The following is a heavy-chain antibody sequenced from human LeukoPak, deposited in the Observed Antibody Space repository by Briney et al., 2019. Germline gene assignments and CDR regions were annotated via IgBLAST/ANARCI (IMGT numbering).Heavy chain of an antibody. CDR1: GDSISSYY. D-gene: IGHD4-17*01. CDR3: AKGLRHGAFDV. Sequence: SETLSLTCTVSGDSISSYYWSWIRQPPGKGLEWIGYIYYSGSTNYNPSLKSRVTISVDTSKNQFSLKLSSVTAADTAVYYCAKGLRHGAFDVWGQGTMVTVSS. V-gene: IGHV4-59*01. J-gene: IGHJ3*01. CDR2: IYYSGST.